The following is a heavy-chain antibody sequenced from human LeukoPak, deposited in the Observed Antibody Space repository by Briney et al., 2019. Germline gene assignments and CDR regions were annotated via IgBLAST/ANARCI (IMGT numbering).Heavy chain of an antibody. J-gene: IGHJ3*02. CDR2: IYYSGST. Sequence: SETLSLTCTVSGGSISSSSYYWGWIRQPPGKGLEWIGSIYYSGSTYYNSSLKSRVTISVDTSKNQFSLKLSSVTAADTAVYYCRGPDAFDIWGQGTMVTVSS. D-gene: IGHD5-12*01. V-gene: IGHV4-39*01. CDR3: RGPDAFDI. CDR1: GGSISSSSYY.